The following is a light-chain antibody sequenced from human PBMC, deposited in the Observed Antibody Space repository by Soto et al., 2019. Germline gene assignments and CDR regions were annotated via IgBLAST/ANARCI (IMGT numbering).Light chain of an antibody. CDR1: SSNIGAGYD. CDR2: GNS. V-gene: IGLV1-40*01. CDR3: QSYDSSLRGSYV. Sequence: QSVLTQPPSVSGAPGQRVTISCTGSSSNIGAGYDVHWYQQLPGTAPKLLIYGNSNRPSGVPDRFSGSKSGTSASLAITGLQGEDEDDYYCQSYDSSLRGSYVFGTGTKVTVL. J-gene: IGLJ1*01.